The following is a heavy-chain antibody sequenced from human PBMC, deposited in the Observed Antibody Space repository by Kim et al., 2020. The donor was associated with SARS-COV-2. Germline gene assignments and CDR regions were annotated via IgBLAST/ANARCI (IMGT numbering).Heavy chain of an antibody. V-gene: IGHV1-46*01. D-gene: IGHD6-13*01. Sequence: ASVKVSCKASGYTFTSYYMHWVRQAPGQGLEWMGIINPSGGSTSYAQKFQGRVTMTRDTSTSTVYMELSSLRSEDTAVYYCARDPTITAAGTGDYYYYYVMDVWGQGPAVTVSS. CDR1: GYTFTSYY. CDR3: ARDPTITAAGTGDYYYYYVMDV. CDR2: INPSGGST. J-gene: IGHJ6*02.